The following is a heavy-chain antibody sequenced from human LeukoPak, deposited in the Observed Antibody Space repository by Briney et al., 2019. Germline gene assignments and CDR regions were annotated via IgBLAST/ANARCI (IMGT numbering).Heavy chain of an antibody. D-gene: IGHD3-9*01. CDR2: IYYSGST. Sequence: SETLSLTCTVSGGSLSSYYWSWIRQPPGKGLEWIGYIYYSGSTNYNPSLKSRVTISVDTSTNQFSLKLSSVTAADTAVYYCARDAQYYDILTGYYRGGFDYWGQGTLVTVSS. V-gene: IGHV4-59*01. CDR3: ARDAQYYDILTGYYRGGFDY. CDR1: GGSLSSYY. J-gene: IGHJ4*02.